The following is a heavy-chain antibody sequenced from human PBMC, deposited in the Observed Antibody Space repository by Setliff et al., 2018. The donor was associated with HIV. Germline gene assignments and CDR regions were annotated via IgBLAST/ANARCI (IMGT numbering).Heavy chain of an antibody. CDR1: GGTFSSYA. J-gene: IGHJ6*03. CDR3: ARGVPYGHYSYYYYMDV. V-gene: IGHV1-69*10. Sequence: GASVKVSCKASGGTFSSYAISWVRQAPGQGLEWMGGIFPILGIANYAQRFQGRVTITADKSTNTAYTDLSSLRFEDTAVYYCARGVPYGHYSYYYYMDVWGKGTTVTVSS. CDR2: IFPILGIA. D-gene: IGHD3-10*01.